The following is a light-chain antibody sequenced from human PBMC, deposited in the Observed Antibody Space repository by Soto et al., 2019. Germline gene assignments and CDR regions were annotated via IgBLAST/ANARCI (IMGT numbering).Light chain of an antibody. CDR3: QQLDNVPFS. Sequence: DIQMTQSPSSLSASVGDRVTIICQASQDITNYLNWYQQKPGKAPKLLIYDASNLETGVPSRFSGSGSGTHYSFTISSLQPEDIATYYCQQLDNVPFSFGQGTRLEMK. V-gene: IGKV1-33*01. CDR2: DAS. CDR1: QDITNY. J-gene: IGKJ5*01.